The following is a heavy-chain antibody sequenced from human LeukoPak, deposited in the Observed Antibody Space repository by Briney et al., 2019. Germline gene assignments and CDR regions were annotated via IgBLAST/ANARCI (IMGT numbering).Heavy chain of an antibody. V-gene: IGHV3-23*01. D-gene: IGHD6-19*01. CDR2: LSGSGITT. J-gene: IGHJ4*01. CDR3: AKGIYSSGWSYFDY. CDR1: GFTFSNSA. Sequence: SGGSLRHSCAASGFTFSNSAMSWVRQAPGKGLEWVSTLSGSGITTYYADSVKGRFTISRDNSKNTLYLQMNSLRAEDTAVYYCAKGIYSSGWSYFDYWGHGTLVTVSS.